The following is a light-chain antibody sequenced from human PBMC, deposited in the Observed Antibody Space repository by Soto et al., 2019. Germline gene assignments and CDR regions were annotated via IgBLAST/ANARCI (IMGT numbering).Light chain of an antibody. CDR1: GSNIGSNT. J-gene: IGLJ2*01. Sequence: QSVLTQPPSASGTPGQRVTISCSGSGSNIGSNTVNWYQQVPGTAPKLLIFSNNQRPSGVPDRFSGSKSGTSASLAISGLHSEDEADYYCCSYAGSSTFDVVFGGGTKLTVL. CDR3: CSYAGSSTFDVV. V-gene: IGLV1-44*01. CDR2: SNN.